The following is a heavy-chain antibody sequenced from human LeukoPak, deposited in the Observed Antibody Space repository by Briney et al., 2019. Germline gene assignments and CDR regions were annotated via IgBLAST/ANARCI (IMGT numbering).Heavy chain of an antibody. J-gene: IGHJ4*02. CDR2: IWYDGSNK. D-gene: IGHD1-14*01. CDR3: AKDSSGMGFDY. Sequence: GGSLRLSCAASGFTFSSYGMHWVRQAPGKGLEWVAVIWYDGSNKYYADSVKGRFTTSRDNSKNTLYLQMNSLRAEDTAVYYCAKDSSGMGFDYWGQGTLVTVSS. CDR1: GFTFSSYG. V-gene: IGHV3-33*06.